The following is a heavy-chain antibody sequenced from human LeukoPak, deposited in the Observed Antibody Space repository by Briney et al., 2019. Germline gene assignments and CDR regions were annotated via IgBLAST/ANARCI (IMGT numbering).Heavy chain of an antibody. CDR1: GYTFTGYY. CDR3: ASGANNLTGYAPYYFDY. Sequence: ASVKVSCKASGYTFTGYYIHWVRQAPGQGLEWMGWINPNSGGTNSAQKFQGRVTMTRDTSISTAYMELSRLRSDDTAVYYCASGANNLTGYAPYYFDYWGQGTLVTVSS. J-gene: IGHJ4*02. D-gene: IGHD3-9*01. V-gene: IGHV1-2*02. CDR2: INPNSGGT.